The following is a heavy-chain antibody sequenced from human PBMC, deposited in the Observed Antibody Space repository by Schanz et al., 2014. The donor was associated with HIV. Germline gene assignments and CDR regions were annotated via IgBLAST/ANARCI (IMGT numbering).Heavy chain of an antibody. J-gene: IGHJ4*02. CDR3: VKDLPSPNLSY. CDR1: GFTFSDYY. D-gene: IGHD6-6*01. CDR2: IGSAGGRR. V-gene: IGHV3-23*04. Sequence: VQLVESGGGLVKPGGSLRLSCAASGFTFSDYYMSWTRQAPRKGLEWVPLIGSAGGRRYYADSVKGRFTISRDNSKNTLYLQVSSLRAEDSAVYYCVKDLPSPNLSYWGQGTLVTVSS.